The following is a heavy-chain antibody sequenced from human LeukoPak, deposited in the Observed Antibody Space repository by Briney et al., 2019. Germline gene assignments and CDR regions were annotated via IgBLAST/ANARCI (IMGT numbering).Heavy chain of an antibody. D-gene: IGHD5-24*01. V-gene: IGHV4-4*07. CDR3: ARVEGYNHNWFDP. Sequence: PETLSLTCTLSGGAMNDYYWSWIRQSAGKGLEWIGRVNANGVTRYNPSLKNRVSLSVDPSKTQFSLRLSSVTAADTAVYYCARVEGYNHNWFDPWGQGTLVTVSS. CDR2: VNANGVT. CDR1: GGAMNDYY. J-gene: IGHJ5*02.